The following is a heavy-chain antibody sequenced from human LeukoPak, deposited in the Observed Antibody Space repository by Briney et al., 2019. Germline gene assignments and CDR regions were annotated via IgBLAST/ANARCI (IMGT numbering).Heavy chain of an antibody. CDR3: ARDSILTGYYTLDY. CDR2: IKQDGSEK. J-gene: IGHJ4*02. V-gene: IGHV3-7*01. Sequence: QPGGSLRLSCAASGFTFSSYWMSWVRQAPGKGLEWVANIKQDGSEKYYVDSVKGRFTISRDNAKNSLYLQMNSLRAEDTAVYYCARDSILTGYYTLDYWGQGTLVTVSS. D-gene: IGHD3-9*01. CDR1: GFTFSSYW.